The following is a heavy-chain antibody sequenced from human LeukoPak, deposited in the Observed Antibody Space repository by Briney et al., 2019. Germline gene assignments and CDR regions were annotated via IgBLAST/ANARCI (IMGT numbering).Heavy chain of an antibody. CDR3: ARDPGPDYYGSSNYFDY. J-gene: IGHJ4*02. V-gene: IGHV3-20*04. CDR1: GFNFDDYV. CDR2: INWNGGSR. Sequence: GGSLRLSCAASGFNFDDYVMTWVRQAPGKGLEWVSGINWNGGSRGYADSVKGRFTISRDNSKNTLYLQMNSLRAEDTAVYYCARDPGPDYYGSSNYFDYWGQGTLVTVSS. D-gene: IGHD3-10*01.